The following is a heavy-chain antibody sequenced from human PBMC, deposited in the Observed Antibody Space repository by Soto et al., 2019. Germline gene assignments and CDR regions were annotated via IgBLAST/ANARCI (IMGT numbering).Heavy chain of an antibody. CDR1: GGSISSGAYS. V-gene: IGHV4-30-2*06. CDR3: ARGELLLEAMDV. CDR2: IYHSGST. D-gene: IGHD1-1*01. Sequence: QLQLLQSGSGLVKPSQTLSLTCTVSGGSISSGAYSWTWIRLSPGKGLEWIGYIYHSGSTSYNPSLRSRVRISVDVSKNQTSLRLRSLTAADTAVYYIARGELLLEAMDVWGQGTTVIVSS. J-gene: IGHJ6*02.